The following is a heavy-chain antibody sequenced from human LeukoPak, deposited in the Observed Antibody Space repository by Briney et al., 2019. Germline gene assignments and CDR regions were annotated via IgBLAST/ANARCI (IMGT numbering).Heavy chain of an antibody. Sequence: SETLSLTCTVSGGSISSSSYYWGWIRQPPGKGLEWIGSIYYSGSTYYNPSLKSRVTISVDTSKNQFSLKLSSVTAADTAVYYCARDRGPLQLVNWFDPWGQGTLVTVSS. CDR2: IYYSGST. V-gene: IGHV4-39*07. CDR3: ARDRGPLQLVNWFDP. CDR1: GGSISSSSYY. J-gene: IGHJ5*02. D-gene: IGHD6-13*01.